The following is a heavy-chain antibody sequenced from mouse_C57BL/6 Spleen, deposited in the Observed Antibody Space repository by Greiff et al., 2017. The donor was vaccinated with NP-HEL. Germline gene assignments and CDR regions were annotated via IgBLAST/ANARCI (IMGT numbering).Heavy chain of an antibody. J-gene: IGHJ3*01. V-gene: IGHV5S21*01. CDR1: GFTFSSYA. D-gene: IGHD2-4*01. CDR2: ISSGGDYI. Sequence: EVQLVESGEGLVKPGGSLKLSCAASGFTFSSYAMSWVRQPPEKRLEWVAYISSGGDYIYYADTVKGRFTISRDNARNTLYLQMSSLKSEDTAMYYCTRRGDYEGFAYWGQGTLVTVSA. CDR3: TRRGDYEGFAY.